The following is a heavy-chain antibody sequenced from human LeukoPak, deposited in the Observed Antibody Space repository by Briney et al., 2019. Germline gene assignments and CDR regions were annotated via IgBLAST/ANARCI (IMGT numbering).Heavy chain of an antibody. CDR3: ARDRNPSYYYYGMDV. V-gene: IGHV3-30-3*01. Sequence: GGSLRLSCAASGFTFSGYALHWVRQAPGKGLEWVAVISYDGSSKYDADSVKGRFTISRDNSKNTLYLQMNSLRAEDTAVYYCARDRNPSYYYYGMDVWGQGTTVTVSS. J-gene: IGHJ6*02. CDR1: GFTFSGYA. CDR2: ISYDGSSK.